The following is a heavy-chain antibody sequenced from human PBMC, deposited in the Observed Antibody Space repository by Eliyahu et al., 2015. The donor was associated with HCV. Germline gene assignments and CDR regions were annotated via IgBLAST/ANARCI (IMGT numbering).Heavy chain of an antibody. Sequence: QVQLQQWGAGLLKPSETLSLTCAVYGGSFSGFYWSWIRQPPGKGLEWIGEITHSGXTNYNPSLKSRVTISVDTSKNQFSLKLSSVTAADTAVYYCARGRNFWGAFGYWGQGTLVTVSS. CDR3: ARGRNFWGAFGY. J-gene: IGHJ4*02. CDR2: ITHSGXT. D-gene: IGHD3-16*01. V-gene: IGHV4-34*01. CDR1: GGSFSGFY.